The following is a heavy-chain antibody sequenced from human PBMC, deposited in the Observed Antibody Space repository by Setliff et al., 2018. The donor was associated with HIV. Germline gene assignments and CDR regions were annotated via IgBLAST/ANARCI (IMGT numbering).Heavy chain of an antibody. V-gene: IGHV1-46*01. J-gene: IGHJ1*01. Sequence: ASVKVSCKASGYTLTSYYMHWVRQAPGQGLEWMGIINPSGGSTSYAQKFQGRVTMTRDTSTSTVYMELSSLRSEDTAVHYCAIAVAGTIQHWGQGTPVTVSS. CDR3: AIAVAGTIQH. CDR1: GYTLTSYY. CDR2: INPSGGST. D-gene: IGHD6-19*01.